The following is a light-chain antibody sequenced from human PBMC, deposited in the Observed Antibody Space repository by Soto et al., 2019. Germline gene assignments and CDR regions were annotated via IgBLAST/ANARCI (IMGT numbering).Light chain of an antibody. CDR1: SSDVGAYYS. CDR2: EVT. Sequence: QSVLTQPPSASGSPGQSVTISCTGTSSDVGAYYSVSWYQQHPGKAPKLMIYEVTKRPSGVPDRFSGSKSGSTASLTVSGLQAEDEADYYGSSYAGSYNLAVFGTGTKLTVL. V-gene: IGLV2-8*01. CDR3: SSYAGSYNLAV. J-gene: IGLJ1*01.